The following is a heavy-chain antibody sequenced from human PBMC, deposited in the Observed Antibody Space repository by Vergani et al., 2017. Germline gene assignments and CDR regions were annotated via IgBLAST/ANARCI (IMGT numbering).Heavy chain of an antibody. Sequence: EVQLLESGGGLVQRGGSLRLSCEVSGFTLIDSYVNWVRQAPGKGLEWVGRIKSTFDRGTTDYAAAVKGRFTISRDDSKNTLFLQMNGLKTEDIGVYYCTTDPRYCGDGSCYWLRDHHYYGMDVWGQGTTVTVSS. CDR2: IKSTFDRGTT. V-gene: IGHV3-15*07. CDR3: TTDPRYCGDGSCYWLRDHHYYGMDV. D-gene: IGHD2-21*01. J-gene: IGHJ6*02. CDR1: GFTLIDSY.